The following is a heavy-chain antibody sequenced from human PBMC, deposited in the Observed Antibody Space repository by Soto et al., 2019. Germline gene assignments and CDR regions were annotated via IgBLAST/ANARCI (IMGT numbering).Heavy chain of an antibody. D-gene: IGHD1-7*01. J-gene: IGHJ4*02. Sequence: SETLSLTCTVSGGSISSGGYYWSWIRQPPGKGLEWIGYIYYSGSTNYNPSLKSRVTISVDTSKNQFSLKLSSVTAADTAVYYCAGRYGTTFDYWGQGTLVTVSS. V-gene: IGHV4-61*08. CDR1: GGSISSGGYY. CDR2: IYYSGST. CDR3: AGRYGTTFDY.